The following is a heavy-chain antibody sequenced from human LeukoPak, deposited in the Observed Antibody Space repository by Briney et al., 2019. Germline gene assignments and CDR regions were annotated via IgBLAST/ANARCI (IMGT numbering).Heavy chain of an antibody. V-gene: IGHV3-66*01. J-gene: IGHJ4*02. D-gene: IGHD3-10*01. CDR1: GFTVSTNY. CDR2: IYSGDTT. CDR3: AKRLYGSGGYYQFDY. Sequence: GGSLRLSCAASGFTVSTNYMSWVRQAPGKGLEWVSVIYSGDTTFYADSVRGKFTISRDNSKNTLHLQMNSLRAGDTAVYYCAKRLYGSGGYYQFDYWGQGTLVTVSS.